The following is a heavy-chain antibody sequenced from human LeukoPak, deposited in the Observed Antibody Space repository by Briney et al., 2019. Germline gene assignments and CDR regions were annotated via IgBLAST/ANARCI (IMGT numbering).Heavy chain of an antibody. J-gene: IGHJ4*02. V-gene: IGHV3-30*02. CDR2: IRYDGSNK. D-gene: IGHD2-2*01. CDR3: AREGCSSTSCYEGYYFAY. CDR1: GFTFSSYG. Sequence: GGSLRLSCAASGFTFSSYGMHWVRQAPGKGLEWVAFIRYDGSNKYYADSVKGRFTISRDNSKNTLYLQMNSLRAEDTAVYYCAREGCSSTSCYEGYYFAYWGQGPLVTVSS.